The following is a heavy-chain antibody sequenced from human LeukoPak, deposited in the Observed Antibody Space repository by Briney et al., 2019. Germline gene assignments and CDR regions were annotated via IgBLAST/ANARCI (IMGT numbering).Heavy chain of an antibody. CDR1: GFTFSSYA. D-gene: IGHD3-10*01. Sequence: GGSLRLSCAASGFTFSSYAMSWVDQAAGKGLEWVSTISGSGDSTYYADFVKGRFTISRDNAKNSLYLQMNSLRTEDTAVYYCAKDGEGMDVWGRGTTVTVS. V-gene: IGHV3-23*01. CDR2: ISGSGDST. J-gene: IGHJ6*02. CDR3: AKDGEGMDV.